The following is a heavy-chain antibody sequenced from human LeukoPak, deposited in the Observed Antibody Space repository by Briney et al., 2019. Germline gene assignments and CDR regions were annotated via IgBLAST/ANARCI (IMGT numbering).Heavy chain of an antibody. D-gene: IGHD6-13*01. J-gene: IGHJ3*02. Sequence: ASVKVSCKASGYSFTSYGISWVRQAPGQGLEWMGWISAYNGNTNYAQKLQGRVTMTTDTSTSTAYIELRSLRSDDTAVYYCARDSVQQQLVLLDAFDIWGQGTMVTVSS. V-gene: IGHV1-18*01. CDR3: ARDSVQQQLVLLDAFDI. CDR1: GYSFTSYG. CDR2: ISAYNGNT.